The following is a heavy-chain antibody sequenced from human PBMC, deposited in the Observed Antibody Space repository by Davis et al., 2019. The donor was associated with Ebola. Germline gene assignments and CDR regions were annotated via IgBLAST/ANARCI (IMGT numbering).Heavy chain of an antibody. CDR2: INPSGGST. CDR3: ARSGYLIVATRWPDY. J-gene: IGHJ4*02. Sequence: ASVKVSCKASGYTFTSYYMHWVRQAPGHGLEWMGIINPSGGSTSYAQKFQGRVTMTRDTSTSTVYMELSSLRSEDTAVYYCARSGYLIVATRWPDYWGQGTLVTVSS. V-gene: IGHV1-46*01. CDR1: GYTFTSYY. D-gene: IGHD5-12*01.